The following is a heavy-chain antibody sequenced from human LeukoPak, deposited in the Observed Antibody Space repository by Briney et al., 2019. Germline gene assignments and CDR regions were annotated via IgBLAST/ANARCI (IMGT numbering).Heavy chain of an antibody. J-gene: IGHJ6*03. V-gene: IGHV1-69*06. Sequence: GASVKVSCKASGGTFSSYAISWVRQAPGQGLEWMGGIIPIFGTANYAQKFQGRVTITADKSTSTAYMELSSLRSENTAVYYCARGYTYYYYYMDVWGKGTTVTISS. CDR3: ARGYTYYYYYMDV. D-gene: IGHD5-12*01. CDR2: IIPIFGTA. CDR1: GGTFSSYA.